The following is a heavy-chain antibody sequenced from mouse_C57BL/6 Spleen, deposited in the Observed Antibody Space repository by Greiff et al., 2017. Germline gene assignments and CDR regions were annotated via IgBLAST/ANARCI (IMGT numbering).Heavy chain of an antibody. CDR2: ISGGGGNT. D-gene: IGHD2-4*01. Sequence: EVMLVESGGGLVKPGGSLKLSCAASGFTFSSYTMSWVRQTPEKRLEWVATISGGGGNTYYPDSVKGRFTISRDNAKNTLYLQMSSLRSEDTALYYCASPIYYDYAWFAYWGQGTLVTVSA. CDR3: ASPIYYDYAWFAY. V-gene: IGHV5-9*01. CDR1: GFTFSSYT. J-gene: IGHJ3*01.